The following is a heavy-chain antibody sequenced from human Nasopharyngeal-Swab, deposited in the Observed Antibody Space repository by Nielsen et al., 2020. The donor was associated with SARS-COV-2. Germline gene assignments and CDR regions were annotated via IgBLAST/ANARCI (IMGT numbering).Heavy chain of an antibody. CDR1: GGSVSSGSYY. Sequence: SETLSLNCTVSGGSVSSGSYYWSWIRQPPGKGLEWIGYIYYSGSANYNPSLKSRVTISVDTSKNQFSLKLSSVTAADTAVYYCARGRQYQLLFIFVEDAFDIWGQGTMVPSPQ. D-gene: IGHD2-2*01. V-gene: IGHV4-61*01. CDR3: ARGRQYQLLFIFVEDAFDI. CDR2: IYYSGSA. J-gene: IGHJ3*02.